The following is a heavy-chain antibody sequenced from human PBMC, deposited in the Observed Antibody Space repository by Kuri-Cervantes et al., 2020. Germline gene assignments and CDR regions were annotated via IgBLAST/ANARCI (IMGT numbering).Heavy chain of an antibody. CDR2: IWYDGSNK. V-gene: IGHV3-33*01. D-gene: IGHD3-9*01. Sequence: LSLTCAASGFTFSSYGMHWVRQAPGKGLEWVAVIWYDGSNKYYADSVKGRFTISRDNSKNTLYLQMNSLRAEDTAVYYCARDGDLTGYYWDYYGMDVWGQGTTVTVSS. CDR1: GFTFSSYG. J-gene: IGHJ6*02. CDR3: ARDGDLTGYYWDYYGMDV.